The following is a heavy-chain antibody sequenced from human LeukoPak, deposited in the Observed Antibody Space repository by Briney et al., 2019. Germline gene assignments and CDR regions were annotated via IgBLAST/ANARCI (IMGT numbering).Heavy chain of an antibody. D-gene: IGHD3-22*01. V-gene: IGHV3-23*01. CDR3: AKRGVVIRVILVGFHKEAYYFDS. J-gene: IGHJ4*02. CDR2: ISGSGGRT. Sequence: PGGSLRLSCAVSGITLSNYGMSSVREAPGKGLEWVAGISGSGGRTDYADSVKGRFTISRDNSKNTLYLQMNSLRAEDTAVYFCAKRGVVIRVILVGFHKEAYYFDSWGQGALVTVSS. CDR1: GITLSNYG.